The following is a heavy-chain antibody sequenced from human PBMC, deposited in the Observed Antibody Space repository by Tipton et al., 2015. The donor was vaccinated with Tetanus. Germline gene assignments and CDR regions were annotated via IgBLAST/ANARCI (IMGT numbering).Heavy chain of an antibody. D-gene: IGHD2-8*01. CDR1: GYIFNNYW. CDR3: ARAHCTDGVCNFDF. CDR2: IYPGDSDT. V-gene: IGHV5-51*01. J-gene: IGHJ4*02. Sequence: QLVQSGGEVKKPGESLKISCKGSGYIFNNYWIGWVRQKPGKGLEWMGIIYPGDSDTRYSPSFQGQVTISVEKSINTAYLQWSSLKGSDTSMFYCARAHCTDGVCNFDFWGQGALVTVAS.